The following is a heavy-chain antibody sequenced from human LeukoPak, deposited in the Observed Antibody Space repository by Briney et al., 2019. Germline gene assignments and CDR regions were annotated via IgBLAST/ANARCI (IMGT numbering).Heavy chain of an antibody. D-gene: IGHD3-3*01. CDR2: IVPMGDIT. CDR3: ARESVRNWLDP. CDR1: GGTFSTYA. Sequence: GASVKVSCKASGGTFSTYAISWVRQAPGQGLEWTGRIVPMGDITNYAQRFQGRVTITADKFTRKAYMELSSLRFEDTALYYCARESVRNWLDPWGQGTLVTVAS. J-gene: IGHJ5*02. V-gene: IGHV1-69*04.